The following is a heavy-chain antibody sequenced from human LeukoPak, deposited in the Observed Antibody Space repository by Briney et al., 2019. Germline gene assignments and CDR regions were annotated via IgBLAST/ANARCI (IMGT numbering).Heavy chain of an antibody. J-gene: IGHJ4*02. CDR1: GFTFSSYP. V-gene: IGHV3-64*01. Sequence: GRSLRLSCAASGFTFSSYPMHWVRQAPGKGLEYVSAISSNGGSTYYANSVKGRFTISRDNSKNTLYLQMGSLTPEDMAVYYCARESQGDSDYWGQGTLVTVSS. CDR3: ARESQGDSDY. CDR2: ISSNGGST.